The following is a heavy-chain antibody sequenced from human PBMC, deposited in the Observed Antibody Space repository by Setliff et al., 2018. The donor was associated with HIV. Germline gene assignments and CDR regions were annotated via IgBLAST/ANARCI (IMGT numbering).Heavy chain of an antibody. J-gene: IGHJ4*02. V-gene: IGHV3-7*03. CDR3: AREGSGWCDC. CDR1: GFTFSSHW. Sequence: GGSLRLSCAASGFTFSSHWMSWVRQAPGKGLEWVANIKQDGSEKYHVDSVKGRFTISRDNAQNSLYLQMNSLRAEDTAVYYCAREGSGWCDCWGQGTLVTVSS. D-gene: IGHD5-18*01. CDR2: IKQDGSEK.